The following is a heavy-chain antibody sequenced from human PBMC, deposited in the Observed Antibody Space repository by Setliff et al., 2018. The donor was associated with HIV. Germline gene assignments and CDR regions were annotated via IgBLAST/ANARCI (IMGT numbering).Heavy chain of an antibody. Sequence: LSLTCAVSGGSISSSNWWSWVRQPPGKGLEWIGEINHSGSTNYNPSLNSRVTISVDTSKNQFSLKLSSVTAADTAVYYCARSSPYYDSSGYTLYYYYYMDVWGEGTTVTVSS. V-gene: IGHV4-4*02. CDR3: ARSSPYYDSSGYTLYYYYYMDV. CDR1: GGSISSSNW. CDR2: INHSGST. D-gene: IGHD3-22*01. J-gene: IGHJ6*03.